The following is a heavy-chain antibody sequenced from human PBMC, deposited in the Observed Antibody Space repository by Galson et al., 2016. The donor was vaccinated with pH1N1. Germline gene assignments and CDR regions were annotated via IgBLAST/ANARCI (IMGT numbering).Heavy chain of an antibody. CDR2: FTAEDGET. Sequence: SVKVSCKVSGYLLTELSIFWVRQAPGKGLEWMGGFTAEDGETVYAQKLQGRVIMTEDTSTGTAYMELSSLRYEDTAGYYCATNSIDYYYSYIDGWGKGTTVTVSS. D-gene: IGHD4-23*01. CDR3: ATNSIDYYYSYIDG. J-gene: IGHJ6*03. CDR1: GYLLTELS. V-gene: IGHV1-24*01.